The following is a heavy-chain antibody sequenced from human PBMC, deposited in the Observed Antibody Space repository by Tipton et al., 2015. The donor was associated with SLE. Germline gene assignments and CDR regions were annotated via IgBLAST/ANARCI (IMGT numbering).Heavy chain of an antibody. CDR1: GASMSSYY. J-gene: IGHJ5*02. CDR3: AKEAREAADQGGRWFDP. Sequence: TLSLTCTVSGASMSSYYWNWIRQSAGKGLEWVGRIYASGNTNYNPSLKSRVTMSVDTSKNQFSLNLTSMTAADTAVYYCAKEAREAADQGGRWFDPWGQGTLVTVSS. D-gene: IGHD3-16*01. V-gene: IGHV4-4*07. CDR2: IYASGNT.